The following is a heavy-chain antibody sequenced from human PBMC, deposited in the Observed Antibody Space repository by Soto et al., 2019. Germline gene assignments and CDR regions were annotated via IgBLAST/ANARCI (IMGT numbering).Heavy chain of an antibody. D-gene: IGHD5-18*01. CDR1: GFNFRNYA. J-gene: IGHJ6*02. CDR2: ILYDGSNK. V-gene: IGHV3-30*04. CDR3: ARDRDTGMVFYYYGMDA. Sequence: PGGSLRLSCAASGFNFRNYAIHWVRQAPGKGLEWVAAILYDGSNKYYADSVKGRFTISRDNSENTLYLQMNSLRDEDTAVYYCARDRDTGMVFYYYGMDAWGQGTTVTVSS.